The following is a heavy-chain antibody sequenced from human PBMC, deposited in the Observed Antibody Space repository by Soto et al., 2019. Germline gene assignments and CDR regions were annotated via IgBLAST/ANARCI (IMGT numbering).Heavy chain of an antibody. CDR2: AYHSGST. J-gene: IGHJ4*02. CDR1: GGFTSTNNW. Sequence: QLQLQESGPGLVRPSGTLSLTCAVSGGFTSTNNWWSWVRQPPGKGLEWIGDAYHSGSTEYNPSLKSRVSISVDKSKHQISLKLTSATAADTAVYYCARSPPSSYYGGSGTFDYWGQGTLVTVSS. D-gene: IGHD3-10*01. V-gene: IGHV4-4*02. CDR3: ARSPPSSYYGGSGTFDY.